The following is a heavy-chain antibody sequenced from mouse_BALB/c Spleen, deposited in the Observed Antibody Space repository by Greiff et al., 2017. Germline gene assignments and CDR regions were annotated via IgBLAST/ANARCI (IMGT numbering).Heavy chain of an antibody. J-gene: IGHJ3*01. CDR3: ARDYGYGFAY. CDR1: GYSITSDYA. D-gene: IGHD1-2*01. V-gene: IGHV3-2*02. CDR2: ISYSGST. Sequence: EVKLVESGPGLVKPSQSLSLTCTVTGYSITSDYAWNWIRQFPGNKLEWMGYISYSGSTSYNPSLKSRISITRDTSKNQFFLQLNSVTTEDTATYYCARDYGYGFAYWGQGTLVTVSA.